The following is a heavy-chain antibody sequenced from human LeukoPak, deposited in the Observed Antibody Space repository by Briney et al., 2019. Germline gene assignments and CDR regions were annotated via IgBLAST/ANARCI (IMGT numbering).Heavy chain of an antibody. D-gene: IGHD1-1*01. CDR3: ARSPRYNWNDVSSFDI. CDR2: IKQDGSEK. V-gene: IGHV3-7*01. Sequence: GGSLRLSCAASGFTFSSYWMSWVRQAPGKGLEWVANIKQDGSEKYYVVSVKGRFTISRDNAKNSLYLQLNSLRAEDTAVYYCARSPRYNWNDVSSFDIWGQGTMVTVSS. CDR1: GFTFSSYW. J-gene: IGHJ3*02.